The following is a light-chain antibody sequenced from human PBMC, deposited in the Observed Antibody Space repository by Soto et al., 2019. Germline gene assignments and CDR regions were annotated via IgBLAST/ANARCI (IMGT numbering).Light chain of an antibody. CDR1: QSISSW. CDR2: DAS. CDR3: QQYNSHWT. Sequence: DIQMTQSPSTLSGSAGGRVPTTLRASQSISSWLAWYKQKPGKAPKLLIYDASSLESGVPSRFSGSGSGTEFTLTIRSLKPDDFATDYCQQYNSHWTFGQGTKVDIK. V-gene: IGKV1-5*01. J-gene: IGKJ1*01.